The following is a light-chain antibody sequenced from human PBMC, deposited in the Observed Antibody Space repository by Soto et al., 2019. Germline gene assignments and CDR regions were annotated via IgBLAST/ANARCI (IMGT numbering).Light chain of an antibody. CDR2: DAS. CDR1: QSVSSY. J-gene: IGKJ1*01. Sequence: EIVLTQSPATLSLSPGERATLSCRASQSVSSYLAWYQQKPGQAPRLLIYDASNRATGIPARFSGSVSGTDFTLTISSLEPEDFAVYYCQQRSNWPPPFGQGTKVEIK. CDR3: QQRSNWPPP. V-gene: IGKV3-11*01.